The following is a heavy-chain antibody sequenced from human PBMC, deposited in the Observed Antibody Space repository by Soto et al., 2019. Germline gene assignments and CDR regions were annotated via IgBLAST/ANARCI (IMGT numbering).Heavy chain of an antibody. V-gene: IGHV1-46*01. CDR2: INPSGGST. CDR3: ERALVSYCISTSCYADDAFDI. CDR1: GYTFTSYY. D-gene: IGHD2-2*01. J-gene: IGHJ3*02. Sequence: ASVKVSCKASGYTFTSYYMHWVRQAPGQGLEWMGIINPSGGSTSYAQKIQGRVNMTRDTSTSTVYMEMSSLRSEDTAVYYCERALVSYCISTSCYADDAFDIWGQGTMVTVSS.